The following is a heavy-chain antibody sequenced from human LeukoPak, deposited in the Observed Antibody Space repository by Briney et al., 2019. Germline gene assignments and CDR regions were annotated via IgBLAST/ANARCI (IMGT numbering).Heavy chain of an antibody. CDR2: ISATGGST. V-gene: IGHV3-23*01. CDR3: AKDPHYSDTGAFDI. J-gene: IGHJ3*02. CDR1: GFTFSNYA. D-gene: IGHD3-22*01. Sequence: GGSLRLSCAAPGFTFSNYAMSWVRQAPGKGLEWVSSISATGGSTYYAESVKGRFTISRDNSKNTLYLQMDSLRAADTAVYYCAKDPHYSDTGAFDIWGQGTLVTVSS.